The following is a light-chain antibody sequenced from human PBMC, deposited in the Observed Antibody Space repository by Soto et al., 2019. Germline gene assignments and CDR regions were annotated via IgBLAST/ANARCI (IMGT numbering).Light chain of an antibody. CDR2: FGS. Sequence: DIVMTQSPLSLPVTPGEPASISCRSSASLLHSNGYNCLDWYVQKPGQSPQLLIYFGSYRASGVPDRFSGSGSGTDFTLKISRVQAEDVVVYYCMQALQTPLTFGGGTKVEIK. CDR3: MQALQTPLT. V-gene: IGKV2-28*01. J-gene: IGKJ4*01. CDR1: ASLLHSNGYNC.